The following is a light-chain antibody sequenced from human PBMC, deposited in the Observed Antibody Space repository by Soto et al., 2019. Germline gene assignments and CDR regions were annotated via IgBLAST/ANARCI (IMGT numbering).Light chain of an antibody. J-gene: IGLJ1*01. CDR3: SSYIGSSATDV. CDR2: EVS. CDR1: RGDVGGYNY. Sequence: QSVLTQPASVSGSPGQSITISCTGTRGDVGGYNYVSWYQQHPGKAPKLMIYEVSDRPSGVSDRFSGSKSGNTASLTISGLPDEDEADYYCSSYIGSSATDVFGTGTKLTVL. V-gene: IGLV2-14*01.